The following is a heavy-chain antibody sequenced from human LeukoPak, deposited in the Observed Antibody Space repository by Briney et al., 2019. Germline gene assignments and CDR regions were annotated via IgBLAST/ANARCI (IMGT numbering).Heavy chain of an antibody. CDR1: GFTFSIYA. D-gene: IGHD3-22*01. Sequence: GGSLRLSCAASGFTFSIYAMSWVRQAPGKGLEWVSGISGSGGSTYYADSVKGRFTISRDNSKNTLYLQMNSLRAEDTAVYYCAKDAVLYYYDSSGYYYEYYYYYMDVWGKGTTVTVSS. CDR3: AKDAVLYYYDSSGYYYEYYYYYMDV. V-gene: IGHV3-23*01. CDR2: ISGSGGST. J-gene: IGHJ6*03.